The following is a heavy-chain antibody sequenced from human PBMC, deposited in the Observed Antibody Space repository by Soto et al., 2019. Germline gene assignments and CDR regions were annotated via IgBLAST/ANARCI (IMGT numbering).Heavy chain of an antibody. CDR2: ISSSSSTI. D-gene: IGHD6-25*01. V-gene: IGHV3-48*01. CDR1: GFSFSSYS. CDR3: ARQGSSGY. Sequence: GGSVRLSCAASGFSFSSYSMNWVRQAPGKGLEWVSYISSSSSTIYYADSVKGRFTISRDNAKNSLYLQMNSLRAEDTAVYYCARQGSSGYWGQGTLVTVSS. J-gene: IGHJ4*02.